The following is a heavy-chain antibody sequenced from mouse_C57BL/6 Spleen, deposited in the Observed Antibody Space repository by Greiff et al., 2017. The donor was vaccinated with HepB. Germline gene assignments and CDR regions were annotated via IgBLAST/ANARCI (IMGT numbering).Heavy chain of an antibody. CDR3: ARKGYYLYFDY. Sequence: EVKLLESGPGLVKPSQSLSLTCSVTGYSITSGYYWNWIRQFPGNKLEWMGYISYDGSNNYNPSLKNRISITRDTSKNQFFLKLNSVTTEDTATYYCARKGYYLYFDYWGQGTTLTVSS. J-gene: IGHJ2*01. CDR2: ISYDGSN. D-gene: IGHD1-1*01. CDR1: GYSITSGYY. V-gene: IGHV3-6*01.